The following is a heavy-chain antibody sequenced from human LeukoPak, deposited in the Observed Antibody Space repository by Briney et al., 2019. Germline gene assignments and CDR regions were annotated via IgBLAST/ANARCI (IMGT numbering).Heavy chain of an antibody. CDR1: GYTFTGYY. V-gene: IGHV1-2*06. Sequence: ASVKVSCKASGYTFTGYYMHWVRQAPGQGLEWMGRINPNSGGTKYAQKFQGRVTMTRDTSISTAYMELTRMTSDDTAIYYCARDSPMAVSGTYDYWGQGTLVTVSS. CDR2: INPNSGGT. CDR3: ARDSPMAVSGTYDY. D-gene: IGHD6-19*01. J-gene: IGHJ4*02.